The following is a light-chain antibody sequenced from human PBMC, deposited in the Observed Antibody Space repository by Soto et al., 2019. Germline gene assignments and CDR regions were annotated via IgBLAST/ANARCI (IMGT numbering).Light chain of an antibody. Sequence: TQSPGTPSLSPGERATLSCRASQSISRTYLAWYQQKPVQAPRLLIYATSSRATGIPDRFSGSGSGTDFTLTISRLEPEDFAVYYCQQYGRSGTFGQGTKVDIK. CDR1: QSISRTY. V-gene: IGKV3-20*01. J-gene: IGKJ1*01. CDR2: ATS. CDR3: QQYGRSGT.